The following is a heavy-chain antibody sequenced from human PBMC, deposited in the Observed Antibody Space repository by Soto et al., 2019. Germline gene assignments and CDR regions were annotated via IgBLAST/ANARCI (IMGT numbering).Heavy chain of an antibody. J-gene: IGHJ4*02. CDR1: GFTFSSYA. D-gene: IGHD6-19*01. CDR2: ISYDGSNK. CDR3: ASQLRMGGWSYFDY. V-gene: IGHV3-30-3*01. Sequence: GGSLRLSCAASGFTFSSYAMHWVRQAPGKGLEWVAVISYDGSNKYYADSVKGRFTISRDNSKNTLYLQMNSLRAEDTAVYYCASQLRMGGWSYFDYWGQGTLVTVSS.